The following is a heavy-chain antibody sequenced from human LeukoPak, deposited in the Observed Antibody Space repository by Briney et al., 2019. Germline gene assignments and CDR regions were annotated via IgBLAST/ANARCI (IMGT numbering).Heavy chain of an antibody. CDR1: GFTFSDHY. Sequence: GGSLRLSCAASGFTFSDHYMSWIRQVPGKGLEWVAYISGSGNSIDYADSVKGRFTISRDNAKNSVHLQMNSLRAEDTAVFYCGRGHWGIDYWGQGTLVTVSS. D-gene: IGHD3-16*01. J-gene: IGHJ4*02. CDR3: GRGHWGIDY. CDR2: ISGSGNSI. V-gene: IGHV3-11*01.